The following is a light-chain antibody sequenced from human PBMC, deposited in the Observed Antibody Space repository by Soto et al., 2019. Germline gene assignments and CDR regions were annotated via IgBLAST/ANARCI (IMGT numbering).Light chain of an antibody. V-gene: IGLV2-8*01. CDR3: SSYAGSIRAV. CDR1: SSAHGGYNY. J-gene: IGLJ1*01. Sequence: QSVLTQPPSASGSPSQTVTISCTGTSSAHGGYNYVSRYPQHAGKAPKLQIYEAGKRPSGVPDRFSGCKPGNTASLTVSVLQPEDEADYYCSSYAGSIRAVVGTGTKVTVL. CDR2: EAG.